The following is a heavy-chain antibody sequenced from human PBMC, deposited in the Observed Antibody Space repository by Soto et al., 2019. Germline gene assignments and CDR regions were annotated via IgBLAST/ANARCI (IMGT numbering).Heavy chain of an antibody. CDR3: AREAVGANDY. D-gene: IGHD1-26*01. CDR2: ISYDGSNK. Sequence: GGSLRLFCAASGFTFSSYAMHWVRQAPGKGLEWVAVISYDGSNKYYADSVKGRFTISRDNSKNTLYLQMNSLRAEDTAVYYCAREAVGANDYWGQGTLVTVSS. J-gene: IGHJ4*02. V-gene: IGHV3-30-3*01. CDR1: GFTFSSYA.